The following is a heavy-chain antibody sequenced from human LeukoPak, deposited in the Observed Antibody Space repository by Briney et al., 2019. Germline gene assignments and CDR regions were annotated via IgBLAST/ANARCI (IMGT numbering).Heavy chain of an antibody. CDR3: ATNLGTPGIWHWFDP. J-gene: IGHJ5*02. CDR1: GFIFSSHP. D-gene: IGHD1-14*01. CDR2: ISWSRRGI. V-gene: IGHV3-21*06. Sequence: PGGSLRLSCAASGFIFSSHPMSWVRQAPGKGLEWVSSISWSRRGIYYTDTVRGRLTISRDNAKNKLYLQMNNLRGEDPAVYYCATNLGTPGIWHWFDPCGQKTLVTVSS.